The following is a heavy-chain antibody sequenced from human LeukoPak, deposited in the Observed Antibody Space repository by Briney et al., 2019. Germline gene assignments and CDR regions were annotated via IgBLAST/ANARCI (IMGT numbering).Heavy chain of an antibody. CDR2: IYYSGST. D-gene: IGHD3-22*01. J-gene: IGHJ4*02. CDR1: GGSISSYY. CDR3: ARSQYYDSSGYYVFYFDY. V-gene: IGHV4-59*01. Sequence: SETLSLACTVSGGSISSYYWSWIRQPPGKGLEWIGYIYYSGSTNYNPSLKSRVTISVDTSKNQFSLKLSSVTAADTAVYYCARSQYYDSSGYYVFYFDYWGQGTLVTVSS.